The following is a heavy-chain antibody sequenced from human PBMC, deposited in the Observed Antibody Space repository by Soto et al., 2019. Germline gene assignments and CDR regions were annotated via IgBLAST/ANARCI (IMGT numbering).Heavy chain of an antibody. CDR2: IYYAGSF. CDR1: NGSISPYY. CDR3: ARDKITGLFDY. V-gene: IGHV4-59*12. J-gene: IGHJ4*02. D-gene: IGHD2-8*02. Sequence: PSETLSLTCTVSNGSISPYYWSWIRQSPGKGLEWIGYIYYAGSFTYNPSLKSRVTISLNTSKNEVSLKLTSVTAADTAVYYCARDKITGLFDYWGQGTLVTVSS.